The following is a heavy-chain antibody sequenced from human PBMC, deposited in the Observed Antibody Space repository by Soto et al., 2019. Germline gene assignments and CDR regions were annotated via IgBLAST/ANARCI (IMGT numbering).Heavy chain of an antibody. CDR1: GGSISSYY. CDR3: ARGGIMITFGGVGMDV. J-gene: IGHJ6*02. D-gene: IGHD3-16*01. V-gene: IGHV4-59*01. CDR2: IYYSGST. Sequence: SETLSLTCTVSGGSISSYYWSWIRQPPGKGLEWIGYIYYSGSTNYNPSLKSRVTISVDTSKNQFSLKLSSVTAADTAVYYCARGGIMITFGGVGMDVWGQGTTVTVSS.